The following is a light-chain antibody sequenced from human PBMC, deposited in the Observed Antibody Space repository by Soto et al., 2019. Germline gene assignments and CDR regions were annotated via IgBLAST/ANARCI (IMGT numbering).Light chain of an antibody. CDR1: SSDFGYNY. J-gene: IGLJ1*01. CDR2: EVN. V-gene: IGLV2-14*01. CDR3: SSYKSSSTPYV. Sequence: SVLTQPASVSGSPGQSITISCTGTSSDFGYNYVSWYQQHPGKAPKLMIYEVNSRPSGVSNRFSGSKSGNTASLTISGLQAEDEADYYCSSYKSSSTPYVLGTGTKVTVL.